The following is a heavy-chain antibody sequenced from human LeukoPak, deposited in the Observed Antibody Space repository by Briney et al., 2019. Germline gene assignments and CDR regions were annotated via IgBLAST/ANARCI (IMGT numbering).Heavy chain of an antibody. Sequence: AGASLRLSYAASGFAFSNYAMSWVRQAPGKGLEWVSAIVGSGGSTYYADSVKGRFTISRDNSKNTLFLQMNSLRVEDTALYYCSKWGDYDVLTGYYDSDFWGQGTLVTVSS. CDR3: SKWGDYDVLTGYYDSDF. CDR1: GFAFSNYA. D-gene: IGHD3-9*01. V-gene: IGHV3-23*01. CDR2: IVGSGGST. J-gene: IGHJ4*02.